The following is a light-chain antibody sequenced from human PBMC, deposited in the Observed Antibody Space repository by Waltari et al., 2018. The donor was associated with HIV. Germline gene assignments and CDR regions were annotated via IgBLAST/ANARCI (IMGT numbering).Light chain of an antibody. J-gene: IGLJ2*01. CDR1: ISDVGGYNY. CDR2: AFS. Sequence: QSALTQPASVSGSPGQSITISCTGTISDVGGYNYVSWYQKHPGKAPKLMIYAFSYRPSGVSDRFSGSKSGNTASLTISGLQAEDEADYYCSSYTSSSTLYVVFGGGTKLTVL. CDR3: SSYTSSSTLYVV. V-gene: IGLV2-14*01.